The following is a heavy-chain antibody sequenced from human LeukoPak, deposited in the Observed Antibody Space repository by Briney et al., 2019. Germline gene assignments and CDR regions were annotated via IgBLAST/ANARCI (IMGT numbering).Heavy chain of an antibody. J-gene: IGHJ4*02. Sequence: PGGSLRLSCATSGFNFDRYTIHWVRQAPGKSLEWVSLAGWAGGTTFYSDSVRGRFTISRDSGRKSVYLQMNSLTTDDTAFYFCAKESDTMFFDYWGQGALVTVSS. CDR3: AKESDTMFFDY. D-gene: IGHD3-10*02. CDR2: AGWAGGTT. CDR1: GFNFDRYT. V-gene: IGHV3-43*01.